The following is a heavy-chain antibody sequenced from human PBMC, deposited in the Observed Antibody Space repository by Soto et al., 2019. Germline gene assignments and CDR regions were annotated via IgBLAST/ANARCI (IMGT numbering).Heavy chain of an antibody. CDR2: ISDTGTT. Sequence: SENLSLTCTVSGGSVSSGGHYWSWIRQPPGKGLEWIAYISDTGTTNYHPSLKSRVTISLDMSKNRVSLRLDSVTAADTDVYYCARDLSDNANSYDAFDTWGQGTM. CDR3: ARDLSDNANSYDAFDT. D-gene: IGHD1-20*01. CDR1: GGSVSSGGHY. J-gene: IGHJ3*02. V-gene: IGHV4-61*08.